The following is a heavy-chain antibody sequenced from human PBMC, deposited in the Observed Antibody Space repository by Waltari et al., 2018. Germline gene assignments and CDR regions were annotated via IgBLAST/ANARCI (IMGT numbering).Heavy chain of an antibody. J-gene: IGHJ4*02. Sequence: EVQLVQSGAEVKKPGESLKISCKGSGYPFSDYWIAWVRQRPGEGLEWMGIIYPGDSKTRYSPSFQGQVSISADKSITTAYLQCSSLKASDSAMYYCARLARNGTYSYFDYWGQGTLVTVSS. CDR2: IYPGDSKT. CDR1: GYPFSDYW. V-gene: IGHV5-51*01. D-gene: IGHD1-26*01. CDR3: ARLARNGTYSYFDY.